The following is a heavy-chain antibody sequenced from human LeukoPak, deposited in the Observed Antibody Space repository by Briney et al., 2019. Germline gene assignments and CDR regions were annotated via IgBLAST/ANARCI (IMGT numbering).Heavy chain of an antibody. J-gene: IGHJ6*02. CDR3: AKEAYGDYVYYYYGMDV. V-gene: IGHV3-74*01. CDR1: GLTISNYW. D-gene: IGHD4-17*01. Sequence: GGSLRLSCAASGLTISNYWMHWVRQVPGKGLVWVSRINSEGSSISYADSVKGRFTISRDNAKNTLNLQMNSLRAEDTAVYYCAKEAYGDYVYYYYGMDVWGQGTTVTVSS. CDR2: INSEGSSI.